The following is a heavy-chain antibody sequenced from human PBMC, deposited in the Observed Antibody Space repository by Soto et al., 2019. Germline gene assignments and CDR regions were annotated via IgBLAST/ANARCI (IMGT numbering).Heavy chain of an antibody. J-gene: IGHJ5*02. D-gene: IGHD2-2*01. CDR1: GGTFSSYA. Sequence: SVKVSCKASGGTFSSYAISWVRQAPGQGPEWMGGIIPIFGTANYAQKFQGRVTITADKSTSTAYMELSSLRSEDTAVYYCARGVNCSSTSCYRKNWFDPWGQGTLVTVSS. V-gene: IGHV1-69*06. CDR2: IIPIFGTA. CDR3: ARGVNCSSTSCYRKNWFDP.